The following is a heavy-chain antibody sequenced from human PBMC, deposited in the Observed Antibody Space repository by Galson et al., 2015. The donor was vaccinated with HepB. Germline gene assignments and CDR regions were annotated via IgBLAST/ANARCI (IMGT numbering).Heavy chain of an antibody. V-gene: IGHV1-18*04. D-gene: IGHD4-11*01. J-gene: IGHJ6*02. CDR2: INPYNGKA. CDR3: ARAARGTVLDGMDV. Sequence: SVKVSCKASGYTFNTYNINWVRQAPGQGLEWMGWINPYNGKANCPQKLQGRVSMTTDSSTSTVYMELRGLRSGDTAVYYCARAARGTVLDGMDVWGQGTTVTVSS. CDR1: GYTFNTYN.